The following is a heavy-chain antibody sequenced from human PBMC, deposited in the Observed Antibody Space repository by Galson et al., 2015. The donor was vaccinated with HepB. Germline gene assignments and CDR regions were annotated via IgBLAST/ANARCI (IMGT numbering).Heavy chain of an antibody. D-gene: IGHD3-3*01. CDR3: ARSPLRFLDWLPYYDYYYMDV. CDR2: MNTNTGKP. CDR1: GYTFTDYV. J-gene: IGHJ6*03. V-gene: IGHV7-4-1*02. Sequence: SVKVSCKVSGYTFTDYVVNWVRQAPGQGLEWLGWMNTNTGKPTYDPGFAGRFVFSLDTSVTTAYLQISSLETDDTAVYYCARSPLRFLDWLPYYDYYYMDVWGEGTTVTVSS.